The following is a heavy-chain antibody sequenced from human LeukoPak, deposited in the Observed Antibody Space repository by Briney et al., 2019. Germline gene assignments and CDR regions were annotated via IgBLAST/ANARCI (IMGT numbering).Heavy chain of an antibody. CDR3: AKDIAQGYTFGSIEEDY. D-gene: IGHD5-18*01. Sequence: GGSLRLSCAASGSTFSRYAMSWVRQAPGKGLEWLSDICESDGSTYYADSVKGRFTISRDNSKNTLYLQMNSLGADDTAVYFCAKDIAQGYTFGSIEEDYWGQGTLVTVSS. J-gene: IGHJ4*02. CDR1: GSTFSRYA. V-gene: IGHV3-23*01. CDR2: ICESDGST.